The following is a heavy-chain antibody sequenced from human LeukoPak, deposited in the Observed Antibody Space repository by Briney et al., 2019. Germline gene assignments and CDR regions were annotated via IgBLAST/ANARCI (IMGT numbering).Heavy chain of an antibody. J-gene: IGHJ3*02. CDR2: ISGSGGST. V-gene: IGHV3-23*01. D-gene: IGHD2-2*01. Sequence: GGSLRLSCAASGFTFSSYAMSWVRQAPGKGLEWVSAISGSGGSTYYADSVKGRFTISRDNSKNTLYLQMNSLRAEDTAVYYCARARRCSSTSCYSYAFDIWGQGTMVTVSS. CDR3: ARARRCSSTSCYSYAFDI. CDR1: GFTFSSYA.